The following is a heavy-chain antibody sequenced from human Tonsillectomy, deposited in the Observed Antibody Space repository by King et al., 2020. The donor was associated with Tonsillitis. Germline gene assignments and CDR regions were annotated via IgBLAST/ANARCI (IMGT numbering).Heavy chain of an antibody. CDR3: ASDDSSGYYYSFDY. CDR1: GFTFSSYA. Sequence: VQLVESGGGVVQPGRSLRLSCAASGFTFSSYAMHWVRQAPGKGLEWVAVISYDGSNKYYADSVKGRFTISRDNSKNTLYLQMNSLRAEETAVYYCASDDSSGYYYSFDYWGQGTLVTVSS. J-gene: IGHJ4*02. CDR2: ISYDGSNK. D-gene: IGHD3-22*01. V-gene: IGHV3-30*04.